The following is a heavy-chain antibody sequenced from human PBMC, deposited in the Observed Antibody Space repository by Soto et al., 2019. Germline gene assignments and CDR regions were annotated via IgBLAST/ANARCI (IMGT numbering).Heavy chain of an antibody. Sequence: ASVKVSCKASGYTFTSYGISWVRQAPGQGLEWMGGFDPEDGETIYAQKFQGRVTMTEDTSTDTAYMELSSLRSEDTAVYYCATVAVLYWYFDLWGRGTLVTVSS. CDR2: FDPEDGET. J-gene: IGHJ2*01. D-gene: IGHD2-8*01. CDR1: GYTFTSYG. CDR3: ATVAVLYWYFDL. V-gene: IGHV1-24*01.